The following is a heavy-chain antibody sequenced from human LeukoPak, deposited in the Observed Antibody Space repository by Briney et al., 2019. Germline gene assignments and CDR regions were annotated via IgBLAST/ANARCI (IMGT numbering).Heavy chain of an antibody. CDR3: ASIAGVSEYFQH. J-gene: IGHJ1*01. D-gene: IGHD6-13*01. Sequence: PSETLSLTCAVSGGSISSGGYSWSWIRQPPGKGLEWIGYIYYSGSTNYNPSLKSRVTISVDTSKNQFSLKLSSVTAADTAVYYCASIAGVSEYFQHWGQGTLVTVSS. CDR1: GGSISSGGYS. V-gene: IGHV4-61*08. CDR2: IYYSGST.